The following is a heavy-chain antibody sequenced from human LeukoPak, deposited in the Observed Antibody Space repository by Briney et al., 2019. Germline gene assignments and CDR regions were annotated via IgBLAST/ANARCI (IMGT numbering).Heavy chain of an antibody. CDR1: GFTFSSYT. Sequence: TGGSLRLSCAASGFTFSSYTMSWVRQAPGKGLEWVSFISSGSSHIYYADSVKGRFTISRDNAKNSLYLQMNSLRAEDTAVYYCARVGYAFDYWGQGTLVTVSS. CDR3: ARVGYAFDY. CDR2: ISSGSSHI. V-gene: IGHV3-21*01. D-gene: IGHD5-12*01. J-gene: IGHJ4*02.